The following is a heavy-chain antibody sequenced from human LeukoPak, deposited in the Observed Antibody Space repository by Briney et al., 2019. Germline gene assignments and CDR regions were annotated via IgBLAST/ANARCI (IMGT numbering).Heavy chain of an antibody. Sequence: SETLSLTCTVSGGSISSSYWSWIRQPPGKGLEWIGYISTSAGTDYNPSLRSRVTISVDTSKSQFSLTLSSVTAADTAVYYCARLRGDRTAMVDYWGQGTLVTVSS. D-gene: IGHD5-18*01. J-gene: IGHJ4*02. V-gene: IGHV4-4*09. CDR3: ARLRGDRTAMVDY. CDR1: GGSISSSY. CDR2: ISTSAGT.